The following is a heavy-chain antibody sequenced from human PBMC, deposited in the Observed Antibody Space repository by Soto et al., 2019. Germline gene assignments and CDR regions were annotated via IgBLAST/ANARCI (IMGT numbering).Heavy chain of an antibody. V-gene: IGHV1-18*01. CDR1: GYTFTSYG. CDR3: ARDHGSRGSPSFDY. CDR2: ISTYNGNT. Sequence: QVQLVQSGAEAKKPGASVKVSCKASGYTFTSYGISWVRQAPGQGLEWMGWISTYNGNTNYAQKLQGRVTMTTDTSTSTAYMELRSLGSDDTAVYYCARDHGSRGSPSFDYWGQGTLVTVSS. J-gene: IGHJ4*02. D-gene: IGHD3-10*01.